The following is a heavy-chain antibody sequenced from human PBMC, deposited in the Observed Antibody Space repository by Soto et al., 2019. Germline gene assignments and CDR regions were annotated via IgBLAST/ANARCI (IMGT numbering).Heavy chain of an antibody. D-gene: IGHD1-1*01. V-gene: IGHV1-18*01. Sequence: QVHLVQSGGEVKKPGASVRVSCKASADTFTSYYISWVRQAPGQGLEWVGWISTYNGDTNYAQKLQDRVSMTTDTSTSTAYMELRSLRSDDTAVYYCATSLNWNYDYYYMDVWGKGTTVTVSS. CDR3: ATSLNWNYDYYYMDV. J-gene: IGHJ6*03. CDR2: ISTYNGDT. CDR1: ADTFTSYY.